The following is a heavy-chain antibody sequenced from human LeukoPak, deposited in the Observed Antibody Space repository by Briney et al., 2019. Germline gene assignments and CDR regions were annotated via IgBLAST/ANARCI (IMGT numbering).Heavy chain of an antibody. CDR1: GFTFSNAW. CDR2: IGPTGSDR. Sequence: PGGSLRLSCAASGFTFSNAWMSWVRHAPGKGLEWVASIGPTGSDRYHADSIKGRFTISRDNANNFLYLQMNSLSAEDTAVYYCATEPNGSHYDYWGQGTLLTVSS. CDR3: ATEPNGSHYDY. V-gene: IGHV3-21*06. D-gene: IGHD2-8*01. J-gene: IGHJ4*02.